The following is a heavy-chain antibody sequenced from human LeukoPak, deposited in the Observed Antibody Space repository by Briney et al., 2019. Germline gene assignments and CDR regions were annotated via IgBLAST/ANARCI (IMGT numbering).Heavy chain of an antibody. CDR2: IYYSGST. CDR1: GGSFSGYY. D-gene: IGHD2-15*01. CDR3: AREGGSFVEY. J-gene: IGHJ4*02. V-gene: IGHV4-31*11. Sequence: TLSLTCAVYGGSFSGYYWSWIRQHPGKGLEWIGYIYYSGSTYYNPSLKSRVTISVDTSKNQFSLKLSSVTAADTAVYYCAREGGSFVEYWGQGTLVTVSS.